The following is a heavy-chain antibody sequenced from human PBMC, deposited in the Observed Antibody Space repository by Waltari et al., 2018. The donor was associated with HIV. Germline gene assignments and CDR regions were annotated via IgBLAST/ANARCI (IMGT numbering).Heavy chain of an antibody. CDR2: ISSTSFNI. CDR1: GLPFSDYA. CDR3: ARDTLNLYFGLDV. V-gene: IGHV3-48*02. Sequence: EVQLEESGGSFVQPGGSLRLSCAAAGLPFSDYAMNWVRQAPGKGLEWISYISSTSFNITYADSVKGRFTISRDNTKNSLDLEMNNLRDGDTAVYYCARDTLNLYFGLDVWGRGTAVTVSS. J-gene: IGHJ6*02.